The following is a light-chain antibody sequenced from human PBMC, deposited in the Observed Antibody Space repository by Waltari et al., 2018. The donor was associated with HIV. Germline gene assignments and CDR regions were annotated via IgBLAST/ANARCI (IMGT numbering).Light chain of an antibody. CDR3: AAWDDSLNAVV. Sequence: QSVLTQPPSASGTPGQRVTISCSGSSSNIGTNTVTWYQQLPGTAPKLLIYSNNQLPSGVPDRFSGSKSGTSASLAISGLQSEDEGDYYCAAWDDSLNAVVFGGGTKLTVL. V-gene: IGLV1-44*01. J-gene: IGLJ2*01. CDR2: SNN. CDR1: SSNIGTNT.